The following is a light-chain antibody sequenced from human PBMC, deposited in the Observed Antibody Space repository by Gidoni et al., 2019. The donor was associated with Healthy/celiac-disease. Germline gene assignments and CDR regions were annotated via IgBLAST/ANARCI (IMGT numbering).Light chain of an antibody. CDR2: CAS. Sequence: EIVLTQSPGTLSLSPGERATLSCRASQSVSSSYLAWYQQKPGQAPRLLIYCASSRATGIPDRFRGSGSGTDFTLTISRLEPEDFAAYYCQQYGSSTGYTFGQGTKLEIK. J-gene: IGKJ2*01. V-gene: IGKV3-20*01. CDR3: QQYGSSTGYT. CDR1: QSVSSSY.